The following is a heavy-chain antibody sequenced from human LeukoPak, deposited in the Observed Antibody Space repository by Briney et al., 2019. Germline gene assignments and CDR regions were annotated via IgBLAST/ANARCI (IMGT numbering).Heavy chain of an antibody. CDR2: IIPIFGTA. V-gene: IGHV1-69*13. D-gene: IGHD1-7*01. Sequence: ASVTVSCTASGGTFSSYAISWVRQAPGQGLEWMGGIIPIFGTANYAQKFQGRVTITADESTSTAYMELSSLRSEDTAVYYCARDRDWNSRYFDYWGQGTLVTVSS. CDR3: ARDRDWNSRYFDY. J-gene: IGHJ4*02. CDR1: GGTFSSYA.